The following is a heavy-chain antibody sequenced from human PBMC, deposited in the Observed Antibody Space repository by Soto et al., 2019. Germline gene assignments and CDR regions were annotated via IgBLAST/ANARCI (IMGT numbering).Heavy chain of an antibody. Sequence: QVQLVQSGAEVKKPGSSVKVSCKASGGTFSSYTISWVRQAPGQGLEWMGRIIPILGIANYAQKFQGRVTITADKSTSTGYMELSSLRSEDTAGEYWASFGEDGYWGQGTLVTVSS. J-gene: IGHJ4*02. D-gene: IGHD2-21*01. CDR3: ASFGEDGY. CDR1: GGTFSSYT. CDR2: IIPILGIA. V-gene: IGHV1-69*02.